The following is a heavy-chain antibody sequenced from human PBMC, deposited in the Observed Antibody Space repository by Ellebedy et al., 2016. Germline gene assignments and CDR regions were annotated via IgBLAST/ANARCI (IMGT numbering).Heavy chain of an antibody. J-gene: IGHJ6*03. V-gene: IGHV3-30*18. Sequence: GGSLRLXXAASGFTFGSYGMHWVRQAPGKGLEWVAVISYDGSNKYYADSVKGRFTISRDNSKNTLYLQMNSLRAEDTAVYYCAKSYGSGSLPGYYYMDVWGKGTTVTVSS. CDR3: AKSYGSGSLPGYYYMDV. D-gene: IGHD3-10*01. CDR2: ISYDGSNK. CDR1: GFTFGSYG.